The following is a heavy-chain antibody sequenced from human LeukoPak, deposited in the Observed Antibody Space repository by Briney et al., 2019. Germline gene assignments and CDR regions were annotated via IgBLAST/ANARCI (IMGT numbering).Heavy chain of an antibody. D-gene: IGHD3-3*01. CDR1: GFTFSSYW. CDR3: AREWNDFWSGKSFDY. V-gene: IGHV3-7*01. Sequence: GGSLRLSCAASGFTFSSYWMSWVRQTPGKGLEWVANIKQDGSEKYYVDSVKGRFTISRDNAKNSLYLQMNSLRAEDTAVYYRAREWNDFWSGKSFDYWGQGTLVTVPS. J-gene: IGHJ4*02. CDR2: IKQDGSEK.